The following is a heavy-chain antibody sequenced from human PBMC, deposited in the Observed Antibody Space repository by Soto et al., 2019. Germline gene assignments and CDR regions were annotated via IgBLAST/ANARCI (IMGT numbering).Heavy chain of an antibody. CDR3: AVTRGGAHPHDI. CDR1: GGPLSSFY. J-gene: IGHJ3*02. V-gene: IGHV4-59*01. Sequence: SETLSLTCNSSGGPLSSFYYSWIRQAPGKGLEWIGYIYYTGSANYNPSLKSRVTMSVDTSKNQFSLKLTSVTAADTAVYFCAVTRGGAHPHDIWGQGTMVTVSS. D-gene: IGHD2-21*02. CDR2: IYYTGSA.